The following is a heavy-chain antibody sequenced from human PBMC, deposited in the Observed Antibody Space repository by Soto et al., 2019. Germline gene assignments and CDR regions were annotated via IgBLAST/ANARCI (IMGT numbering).Heavy chain of an antibody. V-gene: IGHV3-23*01. D-gene: IGHD3-16*02. CDR1: GFTFSSYA. CDR3: AKDRSGYDYVWGSYRRNWFDP. Sequence: GGSLRLSCAASGFTFSSYAMSWVRQAPGKGLEWVSAISGSGGSTYYADSVKGRFTISRDNSKNTLYLQMNSLRAEDTAVYYCAKDRSGYDYVWGSYRRNWFDPWGQGTLVTVSS. J-gene: IGHJ5*02. CDR2: ISGSGGST.